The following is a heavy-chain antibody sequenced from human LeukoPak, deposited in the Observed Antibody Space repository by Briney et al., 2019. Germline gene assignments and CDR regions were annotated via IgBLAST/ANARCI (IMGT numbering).Heavy chain of an antibody. CDR1: GFTFSSYA. D-gene: IGHD6-19*01. V-gene: IGHV3-30-3*01. J-gene: IGHJ4*02. Sequence: PGGSLRLSCAASGFTFSSYAMHWVRQAPGKGLEWVAVISYDGSNKYYADSVKGRFTISRDNSKNTLYLQMNSLRAEDTAVYYCARDKAVALDYWGQGTLVTVSS. CDR2: ISYDGSNK. CDR3: ARDKAVALDY.